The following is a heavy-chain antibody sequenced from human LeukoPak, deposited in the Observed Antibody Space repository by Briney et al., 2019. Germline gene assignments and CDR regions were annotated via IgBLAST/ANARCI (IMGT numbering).Heavy chain of an antibody. J-gene: IGHJ4*02. CDR1: GFTFNTYA. D-gene: IGHD6-19*01. V-gene: IGHV3-23*01. CDR2: ISSSGGST. Sequence: GGSLRLSCVASGFTFNTYAMNWVRQAPEKGLEWVSPISSSGGSTYYADSVKGRFTISRDNSKNTLYLQMNSRRAEDTAVYYCAKSSSGWSGGSRYFDVCGQRTLVTVPS. CDR3: AKSSSGWSGGSRYFDV.